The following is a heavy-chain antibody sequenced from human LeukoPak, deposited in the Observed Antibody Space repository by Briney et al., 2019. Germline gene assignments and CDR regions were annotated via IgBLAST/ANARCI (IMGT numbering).Heavy chain of an antibody. CDR1: GGSFSGYY. CDR2: INHSGST. CDR3: ARDYLRGYYYGMDV. Sequence: SETLSLTCAVYGGSFSGYYWSWIRQPPGKGLEWIGEINHSGSTNYNPSLKSRVTISVDTSKNQFSLKLSSVTAADTAVYYCARDYLRGYYYGMDVWGRGTTVTVSS. J-gene: IGHJ6*02. V-gene: IGHV4-34*01. D-gene: IGHD1-26*01.